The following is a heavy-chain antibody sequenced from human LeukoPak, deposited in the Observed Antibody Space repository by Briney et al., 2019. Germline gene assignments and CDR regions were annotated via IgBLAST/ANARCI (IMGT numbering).Heavy chain of an antibody. CDR2: IYYSGST. V-gene: IGHV4-61*01. J-gene: IGHJ4*02. CDR3: ARVSGYDWESFYDY. D-gene: IGHD5-12*01. CDR1: GYSINSGYC. Sequence: SETLSLSCAVSGYSINSGYCWGWIRQPPGKGLEWIGYIYYSGSTNYNPSLKSRVTISVDTSKNQFSLKLNSVTAADTAVYYCARVSGYDWESFYDYWGQGTLVTVSS.